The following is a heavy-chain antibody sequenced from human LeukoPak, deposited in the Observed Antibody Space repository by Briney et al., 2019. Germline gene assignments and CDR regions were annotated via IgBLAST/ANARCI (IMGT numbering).Heavy chain of an antibody. Sequence: PSQTLSLTCTVSGASISGGGFFWSWIRQPRGKDLEWIGHIHYSGSTHYRPSLKSRVTISVDTSKNQFSLRLSSVTAADTAVYFCARGGYVAGWFDPWGQGTLVIVSS. V-gene: IGHV4-31*03. CDR3: ARGGYVAGWFDP. CDR1: GASISGGGFF. D-gene: IGHD1-1*01. CDR2: IHYSGST. J-gene: IGHJ5*02.